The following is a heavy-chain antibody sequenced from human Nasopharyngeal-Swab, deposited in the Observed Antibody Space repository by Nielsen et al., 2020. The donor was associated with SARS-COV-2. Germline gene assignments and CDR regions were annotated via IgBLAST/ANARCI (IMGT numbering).Heavy chain of an antibody. D-gene: IGHD2-8*01. V-gene: IGHV3-30-3*01. Sequence: GGSLRLSCAASGFTFGSYAMHWVRQAQGKGLEWVAVISYDGSNKYYADSVKGRFTISRDNSKNTLYLQMNSLRAEDTAVYYCASNLIQGFDYWGQGTLVTVSS. J-gene: IGHJ4*02. CDR1: GFTFGSYA. CDR2: ISYDGSNK. CDR3: ASNLIQGFDY.